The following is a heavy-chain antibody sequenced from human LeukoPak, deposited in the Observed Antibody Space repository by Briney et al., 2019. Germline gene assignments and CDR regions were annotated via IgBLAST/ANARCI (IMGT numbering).Heavy chain of an antibody. CDR3: ARPRGLGTDHYFDY. D-gene: IGHD7-27*01. CDR2: IYHSGST. CDR1: GGSISSSNW. J-gene: IGHJ4*02. V-gene: IGHV4-4*02. Sequence: SETLSLTCAVSGGSISSSNWWSWVRQPPGKGLAWIWEIYHSGSTNYNPSLKSRVTISVDTSKNQFSLKLSSVTAADTAVYYCARPRGLGTDHYFDYWGQGTLVTVSS.